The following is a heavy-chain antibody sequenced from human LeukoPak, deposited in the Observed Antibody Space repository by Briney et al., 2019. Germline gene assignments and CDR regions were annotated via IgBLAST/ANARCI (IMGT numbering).Heavy chain of an antibody. D-gene: IGHD5-24*01. CDR3: SRDGEHGYNDIDF. CDR2: ISPDGTNI. CDR1: GFTFRSYS. Sequence: GGSLRLSCAASGFTFRSYSMHWVRQAPVRGLESVAVISPDGTNIYYAGSVKGRFTISRDNSENTLYLQMNRLRAEDTALYYCSRDGEHGYNDIDFWGQGTLVTVSS. J-gene: IGHJ4*02. V-gene: IGHV3-30-3*01.